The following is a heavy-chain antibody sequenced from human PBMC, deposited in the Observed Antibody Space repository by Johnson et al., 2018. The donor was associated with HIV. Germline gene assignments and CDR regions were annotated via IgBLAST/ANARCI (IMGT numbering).Heavy chain of an antibody. D-gene: IGHD4-23*01. CDR2: IYSGGST. CDR3: ARDDYGGLDAFDI. Sequence: VQLVESGGGVVQPGRSLRLSCAASRFTFSSYAIHWVRQAPGKGLEWVSVIYSGGSTYYADSVKGRFTISRDNSRNTLYLQMNSLRAEDTAVYYCARDDYGGLDAFDIWGQGTMVTVSS. V-gene: IGHV3-66*01. CDR1: RFTFSSYA. J-gene: IGHJ3*02.